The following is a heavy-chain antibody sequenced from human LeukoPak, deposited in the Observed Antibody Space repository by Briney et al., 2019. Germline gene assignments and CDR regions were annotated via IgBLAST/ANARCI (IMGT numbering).Heavy chain of an antibody. CDR3: ARPAYPYDAFDI. V-gene: IGHV4-34*01. Sequence: SETLSLTCAVYGGSFSGYYWSWIRQPPGKGLEWIGEINHSGSTNYNPSLKSRVTISVDTSKNQFSLKLSYVTAADTAVYYCARPAYPYDAFDIWGQGTMVTVSS. CDR2: INHSGST. CDR1: GGSFSGYY. J-gene: IGHJ3*02.